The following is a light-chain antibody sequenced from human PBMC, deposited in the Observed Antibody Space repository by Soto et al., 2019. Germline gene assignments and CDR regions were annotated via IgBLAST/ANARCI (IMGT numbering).Light chain of an antibody. Sequence: QSVLTQPPSASGTPGQRVTISCSGRSSNIGRNTVNWYQQLPGTAPKLLIHSNNQRPSGVPDRFSGSKSGTSASLAISGLQPEDEADYDCAAWDDSLNGVVFGGGTKLTVL. J-gene: IGLJ3*02. CDR2: SNN. CDR3: AAWDDSLNGVV. CDR1: SSNIGRNT. V-gene: IGLV1-44*01.